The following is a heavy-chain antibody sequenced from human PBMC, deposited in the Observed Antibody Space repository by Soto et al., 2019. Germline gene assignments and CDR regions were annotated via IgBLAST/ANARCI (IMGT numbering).Heavy chain of an antibody. D-gene: IGHD3-10*01. CDR1: GGSFSDYY. CDR3: ARGQHYSASGSYAS. J-gene: IGHJ5*02. V-gene: IGHV4-34*01. CDR2: IDQYGTT. Sequence: SETLSLTCAVYGGSFSDYYWSWIRQPPGKALEWIGEIDQYGTTNYNPSLRSRVTISTDTSKKQFSLRLYSVTAADTAVYYCARGQHYSASGSYASWGQGTXVTVSS.